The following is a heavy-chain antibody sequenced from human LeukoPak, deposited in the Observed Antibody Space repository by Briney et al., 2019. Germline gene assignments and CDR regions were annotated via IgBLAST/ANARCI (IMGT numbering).Heavy chain of an antibody. J-gene: IGHJ4*02. CDR3: ARHGERYYDFWSGYLGNIDY. CDR2: TYYSGST. D-gene: IGHD3-3*01. V-gene: IGHV4-59*08. Sequence: PSETLSLTCTVSGGSISSYYWSWIRQPPGKGLEWIGYTYYSGSTNYNPSLKSRVTISVDTSKNQFSLKLSSVTAADTAVYYCARHGERYYDFWSGYLGNIDYWGQGTLVTVSS. CDR1: GGSISSYY.